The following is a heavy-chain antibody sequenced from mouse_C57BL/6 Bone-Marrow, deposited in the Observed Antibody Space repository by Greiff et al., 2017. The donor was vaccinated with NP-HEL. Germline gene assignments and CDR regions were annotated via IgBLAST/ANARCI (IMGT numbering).Heavy chain of an antibody. CDR1: GYTFTSYW. J-gene: IGHJ3*01. D-gene: IGHD1-1*01. CDR3: AREPVITTVVVNRAWFAY. Sequence: QVQLQQPGAELVMPGASVKLSCKASGYTFTSYWMHWVKQRPGQGLEWIGEIDPSDSYTTYNQKFKGKSTLTVDKSSSTAYMQLSSLTSEDSAVYYCAREPVITTVVVNRAWFAYWGQGTLVTVSA. V-gene: IGHV1-69*01. CDR2: IDPSDSYT.